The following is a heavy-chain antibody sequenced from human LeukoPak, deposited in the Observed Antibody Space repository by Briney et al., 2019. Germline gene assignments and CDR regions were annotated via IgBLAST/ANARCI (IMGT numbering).Heavy chain of an antibody. CDR1: GYTFTGYY. Sequence: ASVKVSCKASGYTFTGYYMHWVRQAPGQGLEWMGWINPNSGGTNYAQKFQGRVTMTRDTSISTAYMELSRLRSDDTAVYYCARDRVAGVNSLDYWGQGTQVTVSS. J-gene: IGHJ4*02. CDR2: INPNSGGT. V-gene: IGHV1-2*02. D-gene: IGHD6-19*01. CDR3: ARDRVAGVNSLDY.